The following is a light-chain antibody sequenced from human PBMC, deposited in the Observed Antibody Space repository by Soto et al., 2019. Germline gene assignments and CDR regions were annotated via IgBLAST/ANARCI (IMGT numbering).Light chain of an antibody. CDR2: DVS. Sequence: QSALTQPASVSGSPGQSITISCTGTSSDVGGYKYVSWYQQHPGKAPKLLIYDVSNRPSGVSNRFSGSKSGNTASLTISGLQAEDEADYYCSSHTTSSTLGVFGGGTKVTVL. CDR3: SSHTTSSTLGV. J-gene: IGLJ2*01. V-gene: IGLV2-14*01. CDR1: SSDVGGYKY.